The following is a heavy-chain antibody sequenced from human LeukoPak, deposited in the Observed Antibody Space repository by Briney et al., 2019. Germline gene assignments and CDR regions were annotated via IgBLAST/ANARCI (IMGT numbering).Heavy chain of an antibody. D-gene: IGHD4-17*01. CDR3: ARDFDYGDYSDAFDI. V-gene: IGHV4-39*07. CDR1: GGSISSSSYY. CDR2: IYYSGST. Sequence: SETLSLTCTVSGGSISSSSYYWGWIRQPPGKGLEWIGSIYYSGSTYYNPSLKSRVTISVDTSKNQFSLKLSSVTAADTAVYYCARDFDYGDYSDAFDIWGQGTMVTVSS. J-gene: IGHJ3*02.